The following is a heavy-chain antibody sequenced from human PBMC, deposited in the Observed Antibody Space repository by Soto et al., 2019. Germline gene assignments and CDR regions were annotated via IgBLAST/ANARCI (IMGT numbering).Heavy chain of an antibody. CDR1: GDSVSSNSAA. Sequence: SQTLSLTCAISGDSVSSNSAAWNWIRQSPSRGLEWLGRTYYRSKWYNDYAVSVKRRLTINPDTSKNQFSLQLNSVTPEDTAVYYCARDWGPLYGDYYYYYGMDVWGQGTTVTVSS. J-gene: IGHJ6*02. CDR3: ARDWGPLYGDYYYYYGMDV. CDR2: TYYRSKWYN. D-gene: IGHD4-17*01. V-gene: IGHV6-1*01.